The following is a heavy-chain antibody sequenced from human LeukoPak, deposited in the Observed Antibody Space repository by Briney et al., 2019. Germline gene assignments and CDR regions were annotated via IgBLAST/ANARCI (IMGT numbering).Heavy chain of an antibody. D-gene: IGHD1-26*01. CDR3: ARLRVGGIVGATTNWYFDI. CDR1: GGSISRSYSH. Sequence: SETLSLNRTVSGGSISRSYSHWGWVRQPPGKGLEWIGSMYYSGDTYYNPSLKSRLIISVDTSKNQVSLNLSSVTTADTAVYYCARLRVGGIVGATTNWYFDIWGRGTLVTVSS. V-gene: IGHV4-39*01. J-gene: IGHJ2*01. CDR2: MYYSGDT.